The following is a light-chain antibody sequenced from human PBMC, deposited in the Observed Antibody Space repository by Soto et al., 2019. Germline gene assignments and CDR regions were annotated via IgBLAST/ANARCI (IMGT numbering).Light chain of an antibody. Sequence: DIQMTQSPSSLSASVGDRVTITCRASQSISNYLNWYQQKPGKAPKFLIYAASRLQSGVPSRFSGSGSGTDFTLTISSLQPEDFATYYRQHSYCTPRPCGPGTKLDIK. CDR1: QSISNY. CDR3: QHSYCTPRP. CDR2: AAS. J-gene: IGKJ3*01. V-gene: IGKV1-39*01.